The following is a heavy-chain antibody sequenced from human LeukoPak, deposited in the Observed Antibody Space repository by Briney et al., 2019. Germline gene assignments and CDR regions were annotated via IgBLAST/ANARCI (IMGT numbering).Heavy chain of an antibody. D-gene: IGHD2-15*01. CDR2: ISGSGGST. V-gene: IGHV3-23*01. J-gene: IGHJ5*02. Sequence: PGGSLRLSCAASGFTFSSYARSWVRQAPGKGLEWVSAISGSGGSTYYADSVKGRFTISRDNSKNTLYLQMNSLRAEDTAVYYCAKSLCSGGSCYSFWFDPWGQGTLVTVSS. CDR3: AKSLCSGGSCYSFWFDP. CDR1: GFTFSSYA.